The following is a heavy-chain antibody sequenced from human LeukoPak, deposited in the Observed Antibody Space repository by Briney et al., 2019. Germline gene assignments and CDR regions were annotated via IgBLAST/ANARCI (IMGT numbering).Heavy chain of an antibody. V-gene: IGHV4-4*07. CDR2: IYISGGT. CDR1: GVSFSNND. J-gene: IGHJ6*03. D-gene: IGHD2-21*01. CDR3: ASNSRSVTTYSYNYVDV. Sequence: SETLTLTCTVSGVSFSNNDWSWIRQPAGKGLEWIGCIYISGGTNYNPSLKSRVTMSVDTSKNQFSLKLTSVTAADTAVYYCASNSRSVTTYSYNYVDVWGKGNTVTVSS.